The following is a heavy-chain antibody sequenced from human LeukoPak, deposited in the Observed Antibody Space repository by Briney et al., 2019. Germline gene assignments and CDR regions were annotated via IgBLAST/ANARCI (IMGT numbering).Heavy chain of an antibody. D-gene: IGHD3-3*01. CDR2: ISYDGNNK. V-gene: IGHV3-30-3*01. CDR1: GFTFNTYA. Sequence: GGSLRPSCAASGFTFNTYAIHWVRQAPGKGLEWVAVISYDGNNKYYVDSVKGRFTIARDNPKNTVFLQMNSLRAEDMAVYYCAREEWYYFDYWGQGTLVTVSS. J-gene: IGHJ4*02. CDR3: AREEWYYFDY.